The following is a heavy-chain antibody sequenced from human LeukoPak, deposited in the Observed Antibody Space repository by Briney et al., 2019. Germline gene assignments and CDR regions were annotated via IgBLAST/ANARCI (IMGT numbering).Heavy chain of an antibody. D-gene: IGHD6-19*01. J-gene: IGHJ4*02. CDR3: ARDLVDSSGWFLDY. CDR2: IYYSGST. V-gene: IGHV4-59*01. CDR1: GGSISSYY. Sequence: PSETLSLTCTVSGGSISSYYWSWIRQPPGKGLEWIGYIYYSGSTNYNPSLKSRVTISVDTSKNQFSLKLSSVTPADTAVYYCARDLVDSSGWFLDYWGQGTLVTVSS.